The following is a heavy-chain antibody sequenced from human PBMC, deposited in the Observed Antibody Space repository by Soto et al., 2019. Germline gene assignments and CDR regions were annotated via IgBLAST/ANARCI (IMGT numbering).Heavy chain of an antibody. J-gene: IGHJ4*02. CDR1: GFSFRSYW. D-gene: IGHD2-8*01. CDR3: AKDRCTNGVCYFRN. CDR2: INHDGNVT. V-gene: IGHV3-74*01. Sequence: GGSLRLSCEGSGFSFRSYWLHWVRQVPGKGLVWVSRINHDGNVTNYADSVKGRFTISRDTSKNTLYVQMNSLRAEDTAVYYCAKDRCTNGVCYFRNWGQGTLVTVSS.